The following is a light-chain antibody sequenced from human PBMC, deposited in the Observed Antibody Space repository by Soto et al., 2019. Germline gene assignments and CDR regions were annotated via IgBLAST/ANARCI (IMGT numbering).Light chain of an antibody. V-gene: IGKV3-20*01. CDR2: GAS. J-gene: IGKJ2*01. CDR1: QAILNNY. Sequence: DIVLTQSPGTLSLSPGERATLSCRTSQAILNNYLAWFQQKPGQAPRLLIYGASSRATGIPDRFSGSGSGTDFTLTISRLEPEDFAVYYCQQYGSSPYTFGQGTKVDIK. CDR3: QQYGSSPYT.